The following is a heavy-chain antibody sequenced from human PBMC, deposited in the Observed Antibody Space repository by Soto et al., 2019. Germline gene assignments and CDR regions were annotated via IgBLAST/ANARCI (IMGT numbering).Heavy chain of an antibody. CDR3: ARGRGAAAGYFDF. V-gene: IGHV3-11*05. D-gene: IGHD6-13*01. J-gene: IGHJ4*02. Sequence: PGGSLRLSCAVSGFTFSDYYMTWIRQAPGKGLEWVSYISSSTSHTNYADSVKGRFTISRDNAKNSLFLQMNSLRAEDTAVYYCARGRGAAAGYFDFWGQGTLVTVSS. CDR2: ISSSTSHT. CDR1: GFTFSDYY.